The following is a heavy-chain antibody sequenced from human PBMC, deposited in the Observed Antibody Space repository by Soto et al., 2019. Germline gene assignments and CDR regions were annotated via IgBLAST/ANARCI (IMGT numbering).Heavy chain of an antibody. Sequence: SETLSLTCIVSGGSTSSYYWSWIRQPPGKGLEWIGYIYYSGSTDYSPSLKSRVTMSIDTSQNQVSLKLTSVTAADTAVYYCARVVSKYSRAGYYYSGMDVWGQGTTVTVSS. V-gene: IGHV4-59*01. J-gene: IGHJ6*02. D-gene: IGHD6-6*01. CDR2: IYYSGST. CDR1: GGSTSSYY. CDR3: ARVVSKYSRAGYYYSGMDV.